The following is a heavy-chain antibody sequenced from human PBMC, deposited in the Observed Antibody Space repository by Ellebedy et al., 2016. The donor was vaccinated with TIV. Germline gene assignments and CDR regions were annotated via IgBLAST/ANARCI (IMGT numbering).Heavy chain of an antibody. D-gene: IGHD1-1*01. CDR2: FSSGGKT. J-gene: IGHJ4*02. Sequence: GSLRLXCSVSGDSISSSNTYYWAWIRQPPGEGLEWIGSFSSGGKTYSKPSLKSRLTISVDTSKNHFSLKLTSVTAADTAIYYCARVYRTDDFIDFWGQGSLLTVSS. CDR1: GDSISSSNTYY. CDR3: ARVYRTDDFIDF. V-gene: IGHV4-39*02.